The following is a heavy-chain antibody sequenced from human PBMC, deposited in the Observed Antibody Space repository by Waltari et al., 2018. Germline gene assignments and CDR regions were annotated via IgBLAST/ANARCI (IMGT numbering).Heavy chain of an antibody. CDR1: GYTFTSYD. J-gene: IGHJ6*02. V-gene: IGHV1-8*03. CDR2: MNPNSGNT. CDR3: RAISRYYYGMDV. Sequence: QVQLVQSGAEVKKPGASVKVSCKASGYTFTSYDINWVRQATGQGLEWMGWMNPNSGNTGYAQKFQGRFTITRNTSIITAYMELSSLRSEDTAVYYCRAISRYYYGMDVWGQGTTVTVSS.